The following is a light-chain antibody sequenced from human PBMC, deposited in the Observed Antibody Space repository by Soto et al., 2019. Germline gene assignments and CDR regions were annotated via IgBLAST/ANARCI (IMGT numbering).Light chain of an antibody. CDR3: QQRSIWPPNT. V-gene: IGKV3-11*01. Sequence: EVVMTQSPATLSVSPGERATLSCRASQSVSSYLAWYQQKRGQAPRLLIYDASNRATGIPARFSGSGSGTDFTLTISSLEPEDFAVYYCQQRSIWPPNTFGQGTRLEI. J-gene: IGKJ5*01. CDR2: DAS. CDR1: QSVSSY.